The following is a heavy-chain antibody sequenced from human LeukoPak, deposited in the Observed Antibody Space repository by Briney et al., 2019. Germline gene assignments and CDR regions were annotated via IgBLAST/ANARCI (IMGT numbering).Heavy chain of an antibody. D-gene: IGHD5-18*01. Sequence: GGSLRLSCAASGFTFTNYWMSWVRQAPGKGLEWVANIKEDGSEKYYVDPVKGRFTISRDNAKNSLYLQMNSLRAEDTAVYYCTRWAGLWYFDYWGQGTLVTVSS. CDR3: TRWAGLWYFDY. J-gene: IGHJ4*02. CDR2: IKEDGSEK. CDR1: GFTFTNYW. V-gene: IGHV3-7*01.